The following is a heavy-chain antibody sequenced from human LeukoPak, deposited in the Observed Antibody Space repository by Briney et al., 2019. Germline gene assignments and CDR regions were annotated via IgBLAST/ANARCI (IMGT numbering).Heavy chain of an antibody. D-gene: IGHD3-3*01. J-gene: IGHJ6*02. CDR2: INPSGGST. V-gene: IGHV1-46*01. CDR1: GYTFTSYY. Sequence: ASVKVSCKASGYTFTSYYMHWVRQAPGQGLEWMGIINPSGGSTSYAQKFQGRVTMTRDTSTSTVYMELSSLRSEDTAVYYCARHHGTYYDFWSGYLPEKYYYGMDVWGQGTTVTVSS. CDR3: ARHHGTYYDFWSGYLPEKYYYGMDV.